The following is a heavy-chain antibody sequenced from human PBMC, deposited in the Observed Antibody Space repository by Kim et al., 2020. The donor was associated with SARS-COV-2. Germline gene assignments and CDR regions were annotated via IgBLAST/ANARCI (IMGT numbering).Heavy chain of an antibody. CDR2: IKQDGSEK. CDR1: GFTFSSYW. CDR3: ARGAYDFWSGAGGWFDP. J-gene: IGHJ5*02. D-gene: IGHD3-3*01. V-gene: IGHV3-7*03. Sequence: GGSLRLSCAASGFTFSSYWMSWVRQAPGKGLEWVANIKQDGSEKYYVDSVKGRFTISRDNAKNSLYLQMNSLRAEDTAVYYCARGAYDFWSGAGGWFDPWGQGTLVTVSS.